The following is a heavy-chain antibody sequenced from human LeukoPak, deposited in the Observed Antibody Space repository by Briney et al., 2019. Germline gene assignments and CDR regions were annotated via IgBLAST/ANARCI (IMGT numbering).Heavy chain of an antibody. CDR3: ARQKWITMVRGVINWFDP. Sequence: PSETLSLTCTVSGGSISSSSYYWAWIRQPPGKGLEWIGSINYSGNTYYNPSPKSRVTISVDTSKSQFFLKLSSVTAADTAVYYCARQKWITMVRGVINWFDPWGQGTLVTVSS. J-gene: IGHJ5*02. CDR2: INYSGNT. CDR1: GGSISSSSYY. V-gene: IGHV4-39*01. D-gene: IGHD3-10*01.